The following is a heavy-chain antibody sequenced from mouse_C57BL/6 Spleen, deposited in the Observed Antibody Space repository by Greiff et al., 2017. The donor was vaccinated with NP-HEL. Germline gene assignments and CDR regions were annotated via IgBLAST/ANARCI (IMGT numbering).Heavy chain of an antibody. J-gene: IGHJ2*01. CDR3: ASITTVEARGTLDY. CDR1: GYTFTSYG. CDR2: IYPRSGYT. V-gene: IGHV1-81*01. D-gene: IGHD1-1*01. Sequence: QVQLKESGAELARPGASVKLSCKASGYTFTSYGISWVKQRTGQGLEWIGEIYPRSGYTYYNEKFKGKATLTADKSSSTAYMELRSLTSEDSAVYFCASITTVEARGTLDYWGQGTTRTVSS.